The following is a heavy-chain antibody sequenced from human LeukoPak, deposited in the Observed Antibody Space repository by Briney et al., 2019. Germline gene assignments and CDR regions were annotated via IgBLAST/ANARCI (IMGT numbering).Heavy chain of an antibody. Sequence: ASVKVSCKASGYTFTSYYMHWVRQAPGQGLEWMGIINPSGGSTSYAQKFQGRVTMTRDTSTSTVYMELSSLRSEDTAVYYCAREGRVSDFWSGYYGTLGYYYYMDVWGKGTTVTVSS. J-gene: IGHJ6*03. D-gene: IGHD3-3*01. CDR1: GYTFTSYY. V-gene: IGHV1-46*01. CDR2: INPSGGST. CDR3: AREGRVSDFWSGYYGTLGYYYYMDV.